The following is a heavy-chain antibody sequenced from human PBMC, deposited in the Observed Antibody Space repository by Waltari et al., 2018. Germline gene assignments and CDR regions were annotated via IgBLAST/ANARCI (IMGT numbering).Heavy chain of an antibody. CDR3: ATSDYAGKGDY. CDR2: ISWDGGDT. D-gene: IGHD5-12*01. CDR1: GFVFDEFT. Sequence: EVNLVESGGAVVQPGGSLRLSCTASGFVFDEFTMQWVRQVPGSGLQWVALISWDGGDTYYAESVKGRFTISRDNSRNSLYLEMKTLTLEDTALYYCATSDYAGKGDYWGHGTLVTVSS. V-gene: IGHV3-43*01. J-gene: IGHJ4*01.